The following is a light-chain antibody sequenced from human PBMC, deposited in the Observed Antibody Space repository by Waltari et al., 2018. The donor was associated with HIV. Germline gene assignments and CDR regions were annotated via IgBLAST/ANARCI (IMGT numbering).Light chain of an antibody. Sequence: QSVLTQPPSVSGAPGQRVSISCPGSTSNIGAGYDVHWYHQVPGTAPKLLIFGNTSRPSGVPDRISGSKSGTSASLAISGLRAEDEAYYYCQSYDSSLSGSWVFGGGTKLTVL. J-gene: IGLJ3*02. V-gene: IGLV1-40*01. CDR2: GNT. CDR3: QSYDSSLSGSWV. CDR1: TSNIGAGYD.